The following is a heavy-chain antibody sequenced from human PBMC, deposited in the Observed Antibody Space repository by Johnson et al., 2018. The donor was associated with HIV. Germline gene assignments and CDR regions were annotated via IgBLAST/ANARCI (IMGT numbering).Heavy chain of an antibody. CDR1: GFTFSDAW. V-gene: IGHV3-15*01. CDR3: TTEGDAFDI. CDR2: IKSKSDGETT. J-gene: IGHJ3*02. Sequence: VQLVESGGDLVKPGGSLRLSCAASGFTFSDAWMNWVRQAPGKGLEWVGRIKSKSDGETTDYAAPVRGRFTVSRDDSKNKVYLQMNSLKIEDTAVYFCTTEGDAFDIWGQGTKVTVSS.